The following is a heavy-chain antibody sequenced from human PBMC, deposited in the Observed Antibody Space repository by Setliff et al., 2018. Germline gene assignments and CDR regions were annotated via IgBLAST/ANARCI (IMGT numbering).Heavy chain of an antibody. CDR2: ISPYNGYI. CDR1: GYTFSTYG. Sequence: ASVKVSCKASGYTFSTYGIAWVRQAPGQGLEWMGWISPYNGYIIYAHKFQGRVTMTTDTSTGTADMGLRNLRSDDTAVYYCTRDTNIVVVPPHRTAFDIWGQGTMVTVSS. J-gene: IGHJ3*02. V-gene: IGHV1-18*01. D-gene: IGHD2-2*01. CDR3: TRDTNIVVVPPHRTAFDI.